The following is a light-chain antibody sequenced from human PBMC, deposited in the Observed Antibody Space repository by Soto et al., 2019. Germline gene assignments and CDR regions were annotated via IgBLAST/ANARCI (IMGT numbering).Light chain of an antibody. CDR1: SSDVGGYNS. Sequence: QSALTQPASVSGSPGQSITISCTGTSSDVGGYNSVSWYQQHPGKVPKLMISDVSNRPSGISNRFSGSKSGNTASLTISGLQAEDEADYYCSSYTSSATPVFGGGTKVTVL. V-gene: IGLV2-14*01. CDR2: DVS. J-gene: IGLJ2*01. CDR3: SSYTSSATPV.